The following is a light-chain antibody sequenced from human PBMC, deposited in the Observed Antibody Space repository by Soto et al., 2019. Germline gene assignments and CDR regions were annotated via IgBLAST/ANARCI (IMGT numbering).Light chain of an antibody. Sequence: AIQMTQSPSSLSASVGDRVTITCRASQGIRNDLGWYQQKPGKAPELLIYGASSFHSGAPSRFRGSGSGTDFTLTISSLQPEDFATYYCLQDYNYPLSFGGGTKVEIK. CDR3: LQDYNYPLS. CDR2: GAS. V-gene: IGKV1-6*01. CDR1: QGIRND. J-gene: IGKJ4*01.